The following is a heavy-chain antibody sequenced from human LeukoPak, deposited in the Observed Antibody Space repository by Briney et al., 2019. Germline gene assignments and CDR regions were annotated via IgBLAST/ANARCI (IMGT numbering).Heavy chain of an antibody. D-gene: IGHD3-9*01. Sequence: PGGSLRLSCAAPGFTSSDYYTSSIRQAPGKGLQSVSYISSSSSYTNYADSVKGRFTISRDNAKNSLYLQMNSLRAEDTAVYYCARDRQYYDILTGYYYYGMDVWGQGTTVTVSS. CDR1: GFTSSDYY. CDR3: ARDRQYYDILTGYYYYGMDV. V-gene: IGHV3-11*05. J-gene: IGHJ6*02. CDR2: ISSSSSYT.